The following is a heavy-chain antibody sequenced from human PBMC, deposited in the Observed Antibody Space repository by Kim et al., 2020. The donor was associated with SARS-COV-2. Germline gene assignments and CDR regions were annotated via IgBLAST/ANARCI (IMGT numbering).Heavy chain of an antibody. CDR1: GFTFSDYY. CDR2: ISSSGSTI. V-gene: IGHV3-11*01. CDR3: ARVGPPLLWFGEPPHYLGY. J-gene: IGHJ4*02. Sequence: GGSLRLSCAASGFTFSDYYMSWIRQAPGKGLEWVSYISSSGSTIYYADSVKGRFTTSRDNAKNSRYLQMHSLRAEDTAVYYCARVGPPLLWFGEPPHYLGYWGQGTLGTVSA. D-gene: IGHD3-10*01.